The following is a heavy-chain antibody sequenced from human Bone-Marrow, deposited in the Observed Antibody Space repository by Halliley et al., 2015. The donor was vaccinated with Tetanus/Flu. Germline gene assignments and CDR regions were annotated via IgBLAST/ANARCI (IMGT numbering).Heavy chain of an antibody. D-gene: IGHD3-3*01. V-gene: IGHV3-48*03. CDR2: ISSSGSTI. J-gene: IGHJ4*02. Sequence: SLRLSCAASGFTFSSYEMNWVRQAPGKGLEWVSYISSSGSTIYYADSVKGRFTISRDNAKNSLYLQMNSLRAEDTAVYYCARRMVLKVDPYDFWSGPFDYWGQGTLVTVSS. CDR3: ARRMVLKVDPYDFWSGPFDY. CDR1: GFTFSSYE.